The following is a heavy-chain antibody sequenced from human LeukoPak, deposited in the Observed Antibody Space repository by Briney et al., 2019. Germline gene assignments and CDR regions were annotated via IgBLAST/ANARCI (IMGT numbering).Heavy chain of an antibody. CDR2: MHHSGST. J-gene: IGHJ4*02. D-gene: IGHD6-13*01. CDR3: TRSTHSIRAAGGFDY. Sequence: SETLSLTCNVSGYSISNNYYWGWIRQPPGKGLEWIGSMHHSGSTFISPSLNSRVTISTQTSKNQFSLKLGSVTAADTAVYYCTRSTHSIRAAGGFDYWGQGTLVTVSS. V-gene: IGHV4-38-2*02. CDR1: GYSISNNYY.